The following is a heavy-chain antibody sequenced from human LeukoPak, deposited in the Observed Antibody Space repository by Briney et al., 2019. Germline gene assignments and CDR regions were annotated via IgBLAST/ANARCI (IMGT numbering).Heavy chain of an antibody. J-gene: IGHJ5*02. V-gene: IGHV3-48*04. CDR1: GFTFSSYS. CDR3: ARSFSGYYDWFDP. Sequence: GGSLRLSCAASGFTFSSYSTNWVRQAPGKGLEWVSYISSSSSTIYYADSVKGRFTISRDNAKNSLYLQMNSLRAEDTAVYYCARSFSGYYDWFDPWGQGTLVTVSS. D-gene: IGHD3-22*01. CDR2: ISSSSSTI.